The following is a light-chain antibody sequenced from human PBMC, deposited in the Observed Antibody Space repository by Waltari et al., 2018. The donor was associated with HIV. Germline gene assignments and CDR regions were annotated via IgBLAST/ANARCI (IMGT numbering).Light chain of an antibody. CDR3: QQYGTSPCT. V-gene: IGKV3-20*01. CDR2: GAP. CDR1: QSMSRSG. Sequence: ELVLTQSPGTLSLSPGERATLFCRARQSMSRSGLSWYQQTPGQAPRLLISGAPSRATDIPDRFTGSGSGTDFTLTISILETEDFVIYYCQQYGTSPCTFGQGTKVEIK. J-gene: IGKJ1*01.